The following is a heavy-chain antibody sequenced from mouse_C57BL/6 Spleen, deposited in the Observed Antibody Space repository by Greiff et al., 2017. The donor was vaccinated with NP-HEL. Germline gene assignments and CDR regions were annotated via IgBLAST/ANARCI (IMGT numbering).Heavy chain of an antibody. D-gene: IGHD2-5*01. Sequence: QVQLQQPGAELVRPGSSVKLSCKASGYTFTSYWMHWVKQRPIQGLEWIGNIDPSDSATHYNQKFKDKATLTVDKSSSTAYMQLSSLTSEDSAVYYCARSGSNYIFDYWGQGTTLTVSS. CDR2: IDPSDSAT. CDR3: ARSGSNYIFDY. V-gene: IGHV1-52*01. J-gene: IGHJ2*01. CDR1: GYTFTSYW.